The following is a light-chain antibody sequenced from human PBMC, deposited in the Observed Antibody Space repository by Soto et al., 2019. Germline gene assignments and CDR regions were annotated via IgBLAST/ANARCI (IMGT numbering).Light chain of an antibody. CDR2: NAS. CDR3: QQYNTSSRT. V-gene: IGKV1-5*03. Sequence: DIQMTQSPSTLSASVGDRVTITCRASQSISSWLAWYQQKPGKAPKLLISNASNLESGVPSRFSGSGSGTEFTLTISSLQPDDFATYYCQQYNTSSRTFGQGTRWIS. J-gene: IGKJ1*01. CDR1: QSISSW.